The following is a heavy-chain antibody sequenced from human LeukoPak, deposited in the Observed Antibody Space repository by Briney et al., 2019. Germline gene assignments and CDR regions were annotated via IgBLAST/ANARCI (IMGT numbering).Heavy chain of an antibody. V-gene: IGHV4-38-2*01. D-gene: IGHD6-19*01. CDR1: GYSISSGYY. CDR2: IYHSGST. J-gene: IGHJ4*02. CDR3: ARTAVAGTEAVDY. Sequence: SETLSLTCAVSGYSISSGYYWGWIRQPPGKGLEWIGSIYHSGSTYYNPSLKSRVTISVDTSKNQISLKLSSVTAADTAVYYCARTAVAGTEAVDYWGQGTLVTVSS.